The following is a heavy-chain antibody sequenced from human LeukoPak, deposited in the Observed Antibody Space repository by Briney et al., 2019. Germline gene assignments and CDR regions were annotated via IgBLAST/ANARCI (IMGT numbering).Heavy chain of an antibody. J-gene: IGHJ4*02. D-gene: IGHD2-21*02. V-gene: IGHV3-30-3*01. CDR1: GFRFSSYA. Sequence: GGSLRLSCAASGFRFSSYAMHWVRQAPGKGLEWLAVISYDGSNKYYADSVKGRFTISRDNSKNTLYLQMNSLRAEDTAVYYCARAYCGGDCYSLDYWGQGTLVTVSS. CDR3: ARAYCGGDCYSLDY. CDR2: ISYDGSNK.